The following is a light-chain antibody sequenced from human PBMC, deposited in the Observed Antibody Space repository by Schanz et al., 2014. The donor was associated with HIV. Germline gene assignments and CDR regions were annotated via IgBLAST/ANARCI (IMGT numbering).Light chain of an antibody. CDR1: QSVTSSY. Sequence: EIVLTQSPGTLSLSPGERATLSCRASQSVTSSYLAWYQQKPGQAPRLLIYGASSRATGIPDRFSGSGSGIDFTLTISRLEPEDYAVYYCQQYGSPPWTFGQGTKVEVK. CDR2: GAS. V-gene: IGKV3-20*01. CDR3: QQYGSPPWT. J-gene: IGKJ1*01.